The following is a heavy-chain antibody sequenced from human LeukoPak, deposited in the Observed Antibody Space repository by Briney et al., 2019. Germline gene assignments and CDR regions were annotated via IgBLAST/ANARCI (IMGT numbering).Heavy chain of an antibody. CDR3: ANEESVEGY. J-gene: IGHJ4*02. CDR2: ISSSSSYI. D-gene: IGHD1-1*01. V-gene: IGHV3-21*04. CDR1: GFTFSAYS. Sequence: PGGSLRLSCAASGFTFSAYSMNWVRQAPGKGLEWVSSISSSSSYIYYADSVKGRFTISRDNSKNTLYLQMNSLRAEDTAMYYCANEESVEGYWGQGTLDTVSS.